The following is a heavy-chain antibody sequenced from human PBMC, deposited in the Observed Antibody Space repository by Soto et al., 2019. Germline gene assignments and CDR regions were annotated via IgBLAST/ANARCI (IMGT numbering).Heavy chain of an antibody. V-gene: IGHV3-13*01. Sequence: EVQLVESGGGLVQPGGSLRLSCAASGFTFSSYDMHWVRQATGKGLEWVSAIGTAGDTYYPGSVKGRFTISRENAKNFLYLQMNSLRAEDTAVYYCARGAHYYYGMDVWGQGTTVTVSS. CDR2: IGTAGDT. CDR1: GFTFSSYD. CDR3: ARGAHYYYGMDV. J-gene: IGHJ6*02.